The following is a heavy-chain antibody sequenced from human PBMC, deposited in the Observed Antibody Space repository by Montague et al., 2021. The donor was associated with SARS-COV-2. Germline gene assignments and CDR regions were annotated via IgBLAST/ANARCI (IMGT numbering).Heavy chain of an antibody. J-gene: IGHJ5*02. D-gene: IGHD6-13*01. V-gene: IGHV4-59*01. CDR2: INYTGST. CDR3: ARGVASSEGNWFDP. Sequence: SETLSLTCTVSGVSISSYYWIWIRQHPGKGLEWIGYINYTGSTNYNPSLKSRVTISVDTSKNQFSLKLSSVTTADTAMYYCARGVASSEGNWFDPWGQGTLVTVSS. CDR1: GVSISSYY.